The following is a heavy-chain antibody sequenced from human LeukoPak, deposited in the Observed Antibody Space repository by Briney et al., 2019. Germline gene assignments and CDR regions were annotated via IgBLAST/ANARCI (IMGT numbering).Heavy chain of an antibody. J-gene: IGHJ4*02. Sequence: PSETLSLTCTVFGDSITNSYWTWIRLPPGKGLEWIAYIYYTGYTNYNPSLKSRVSISVDTSKNQLSLKLISVTAADTAVYYCARAPIGSVDYWGPRAQVTVSS. CDR1: GDSITNSY. V-gene: IGHV4-59*01. D-gene: IGHD1-1*01. CDR3: ARAPIGSVDY. CDR2: IYYTGYT.